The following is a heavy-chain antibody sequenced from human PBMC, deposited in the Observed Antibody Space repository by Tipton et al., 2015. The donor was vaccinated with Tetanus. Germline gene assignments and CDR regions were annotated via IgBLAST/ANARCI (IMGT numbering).Heavy chain of an antibody. Sequence: QLVQSGAEVKKPGASVKVSCKASGYTFTGYYIYWVRQAPGQGLEWMGWINPNSGGTVYAQKFQGGVTMTRDTSISTAYMELRSLRSDDTAVYYCARERGDGTYDGMDVWGPGATVTVS. J-gene: IGHJ6*02. CDR1: GYTFTGYY. CDR3: ARERGDGTYDGMDV. CDR2: INPNSGGT. V-gene: IGHV1-2*02. D-gene: IGHD2-21*01.